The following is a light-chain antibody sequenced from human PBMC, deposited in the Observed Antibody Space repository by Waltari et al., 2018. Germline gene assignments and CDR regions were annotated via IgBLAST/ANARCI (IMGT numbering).Light chain of an antibody. CDR3: QQYNNWPPYI. J-gene: IGKJ2*01. V-gene: IGKV3-15*01. CDR1: QRVSTN. Sequence: ETVMTQSPSTLSLSPGDRATLSCRASQRVSTNLAWYQKQPGQAPRPLIYGASLRATGIPARFSGRGAGTEVTLTISSLQSEDFAVYYCQQYNNWPPYIFGQGSQLEI. CDR2: GAS.